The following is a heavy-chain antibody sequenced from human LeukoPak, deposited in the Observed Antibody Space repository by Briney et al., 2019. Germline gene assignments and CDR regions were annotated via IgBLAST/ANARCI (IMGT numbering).Heavy chain of an antibody. D-gene: IGHD7-27*01. V-gene: IGHV1-2*06. Sequence: ASVKVSCKASGYTFTGYHIHWVRQAPGQGLEWMGRINPYSGDTNFAQKFQGRVTMTRDTSITTAYMDLSSLTPDDTAVYYCARDQLGMDDYWGQGTLVTVSS. CDR2: INPYSGDT. CDR3: ARDQLGMDDY. CDR1: GYTFTGYH. J-gene: IGHJ4*02.